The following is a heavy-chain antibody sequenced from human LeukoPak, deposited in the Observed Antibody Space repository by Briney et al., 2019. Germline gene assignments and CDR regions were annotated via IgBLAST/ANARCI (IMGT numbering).Heavy chain of an antibody. CDR3: ARVSRYSGSYFDY. J-gene: IGHJ4*02. CDR2: INHSGST. D-gene: IGHD1-26*01. Sequence: PSETLSLTCAVYGGSFSGYYWSWIRQPPGKGLEWIGEINHSGSTNYNPSLKSRVTISVDTSKNQFSLKLSSVTAADTAVYYCARVSRYSGSYFDYWGQGTLVTVPS. V-gene: IGHV4-34*01. CDR1: GGSFSGYY.